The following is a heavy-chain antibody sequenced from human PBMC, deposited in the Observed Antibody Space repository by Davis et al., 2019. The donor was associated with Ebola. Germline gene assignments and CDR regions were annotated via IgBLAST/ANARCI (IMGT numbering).Heavy chain of an antibody. J-gene: IGHJ4*02. D-gene: IGHD3-22*01. Sequence: PETLSLTCAVYGGPLSGSHWNWIRQPPGKGLEWIGEINHSGSTNYSPSLKSRLTISVDTSKNQFSLKLSSVTVADTAVYYCARDLGYDSSGYYLHGYFDYWGQGTLVTVSS. CDR1: GGPLSGSH. V-gene: IGHV4-34*01. CDR3: ARDLGYDSSGYYLHGYFDY. CDR2: INHSGST.